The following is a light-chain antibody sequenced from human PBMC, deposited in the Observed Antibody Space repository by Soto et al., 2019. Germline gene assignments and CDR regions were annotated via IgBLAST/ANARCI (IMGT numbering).Light chain of an antibody. CDR1: SSDIRRNNY. J-gene: IGLJ2*01. Sequence: QSALTPPASVSGSLGQSITFSCTGTSSDIRRNNYVSWYQQYPGKPPQLMFYDVSNRPSGVSNRFSGSKSGKTASLTLSGIQAEDEADYYCSSYRSGSTIFGGGTKLAVL. V-gene: IGLV2-14*01. CDR2: DVS. CDR3: SSYRSGSTI.